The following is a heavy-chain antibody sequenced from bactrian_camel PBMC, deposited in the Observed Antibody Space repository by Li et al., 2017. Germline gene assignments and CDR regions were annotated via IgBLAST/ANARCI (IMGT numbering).Heavy chain of an antibody. CDR3: ATDLSDWTPIQALRLMTREDFAY. D-gene: IGHD3*01. J-gene: IGHJ6*01. CDR2: IDSDGST. CDR1: VYIGNKYC. Sequence: HVQLVESGGGSVQAGGSLRLSCAAPVYIGNKYCMGWFRQAPGKQREGVAAIDSDGSTSYADSVKGRFTISKDNAKNTLYLQMNNLKSEDTAVYYCATDLSDWTPIQALRLMTREDFAYWGQGTQVTVS. V-gene: IGHV3S53*01.